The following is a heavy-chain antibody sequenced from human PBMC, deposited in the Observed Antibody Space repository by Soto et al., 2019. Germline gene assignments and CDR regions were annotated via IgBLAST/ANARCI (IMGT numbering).Heavy chain of an antibody. CDR2: IYYSGST. CDR1: GGSISSSSYY. J-gene: IGHJ6*03. CDR3: ARHKGYDFWSGYYQYYYYMDV. Sequence: PSETLSLTCTVSGGSISSSSYYWGWIRQPPGKGLEWIGSIYYSGSTYYNPSLKSRVTISVDTSKNQFSLKLSSVTAEDTAVYYCARHKGYDFWSGYYQYYYYMDVWGKGTTVTVSS. D-gene: IGHD3-3*01. V-gene: IGHV4-39*01.